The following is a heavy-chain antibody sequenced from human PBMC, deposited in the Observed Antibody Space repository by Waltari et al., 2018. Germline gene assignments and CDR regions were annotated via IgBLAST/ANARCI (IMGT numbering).Heavy chain of an antibody. CDR2: IYYSWSP. D-gene: IGHD6-19*01. V-gene: IGHV4-59*01. Sequence: QVQLQESGPGLVKPSETLSLTCTVSGGSIRRYYWSWLRQPPGKGLEWIGYIYYSWSPNYRPHLQGRVAIAVEASKDQCARKLSGLTAADTVVYYCASEGSSGPTYYFDYWGQGTLVTVSS. J-gene: IGHJ4*02. CDR1: GGSIRRYY. CDR3: ASEGSSGPTYYFDY.